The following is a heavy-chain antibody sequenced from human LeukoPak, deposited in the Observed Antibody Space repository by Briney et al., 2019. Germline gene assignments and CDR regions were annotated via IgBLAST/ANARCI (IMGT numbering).Heavy chain of an antibody. V-gene: IGHV1-46*01. CDR2: INPSGGST. CDR3: ARDSHIVATRWCFDY. J-gene: IGHJ4*02. Sequence: ASVKVSCKASGYTFTSYYMHWVRQAPGQGLEWVGLINPSGGSTSYAQKFQGRVTMTRDTSTSTVYMELSSLRSEDTAVYYCARDSHIVATRWCFDYWGQGTLVTVSS. CDR1: GYTFTSYY. D-gene: IGHD5-12*01.